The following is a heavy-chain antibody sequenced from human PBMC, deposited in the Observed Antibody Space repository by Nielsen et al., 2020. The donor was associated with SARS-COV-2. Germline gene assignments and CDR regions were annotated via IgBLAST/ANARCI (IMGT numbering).Heavy chain of an antibody. Sequence: SETLSLTCTVSGGSISSGGYYWSWIRQHPGKGLEWIGYIYYSGSTYYNPSLKSRVTISVDTSKNQFSLKLSSVSAADTAVYYCARDRVSGSYYNYYYGTDVWGQGTTVTVSS. CDR3: ARDRVSGSYYNYYYGTDV. CDR2: IYYSGST. CDR1: GGSISSGGYY. V-gene: IGHV4-31*03. J-gene: IGHJ6*02. D-gene: IGHD3-10*01.